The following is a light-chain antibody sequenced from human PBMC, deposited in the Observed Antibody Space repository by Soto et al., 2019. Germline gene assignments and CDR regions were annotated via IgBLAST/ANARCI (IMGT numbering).Light chain of an antibody. CDR1: QGISSF. CDR2: DAY. V-gene: IGKV1-9*01. CDR3: QQYSSYPPT. J-gene: IGKJ2*01. Sequence: DIHLTQSPSFLSASVGDRVTITCRASQGISSFLAWYQQKPGKAPKLLIYDAYSLESGTPSRFSGRRSGTEFTLTIASVQPEDFATYYCQQYSSYPPTFGQGTKVDIK.